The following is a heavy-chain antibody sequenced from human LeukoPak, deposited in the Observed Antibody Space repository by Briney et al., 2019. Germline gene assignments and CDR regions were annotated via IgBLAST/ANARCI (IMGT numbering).Heavy chain of an antibody. D-gene: IGHD2-2*01. CDR2: MNPNSGNT. CDR1: GYTFTSYG. CDR3: ARVTRYCSSTSCSIPLDY. V-gene: IGHV1-8*03. Sequence: ASVKVSCKASGYTFTSYGINWVRQATGQGLEWMGWMNPNSGNTGYAQKFQGRVTITRNTSISTAYMELSSLRSEDTAVYYCARVTRYCSSTSCSIPLDYWGQGTLVTVSS. J-gene: IGHJ4*02.